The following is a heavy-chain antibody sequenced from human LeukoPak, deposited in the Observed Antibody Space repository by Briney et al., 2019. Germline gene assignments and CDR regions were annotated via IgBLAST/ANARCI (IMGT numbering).Heavy chain of an antibody. CDR3: ARAYQHLGELSLPDY. CDR2: INTNTGNP. Sequence: ASVKVSCKASGYTFTGYYMHWVRQAPGQGLEWMGWINTNTGNPTYAQGFTGRFVFSLDTSVSTAYLQISSLQPEDTAVYYCARAYQHLGELSLPDYWGQGTLVTVSS. V-gene: IGHV7-4-1*02. D-gene: IGHD3-16*02. CDR1: GYTFTGYY. J-gene: IGHJ4*02.